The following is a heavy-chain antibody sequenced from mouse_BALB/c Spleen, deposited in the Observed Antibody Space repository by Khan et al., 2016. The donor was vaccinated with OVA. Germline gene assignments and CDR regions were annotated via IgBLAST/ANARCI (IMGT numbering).Heavy chain of an antibody. CDR3: ARSVTITTVVATDFDY. J-gene: IGHJ2*01. CDR1: GYSITSDYA. V-gene: IGHV3-2*02. Sequence: EVQLQESGPGLVKPSQSLSLTCTVTGYSITSDYAWNWIRQFPGNKLEWMGYISYSGRTSYNPSLKSRISITRDTSENQFFLQLNSVTTEDTATYYCARSVTITTVVATDFDYRGQGTTLTVSS. CDR2: ISYSGRT. D-gene: IGHD1-1*01.